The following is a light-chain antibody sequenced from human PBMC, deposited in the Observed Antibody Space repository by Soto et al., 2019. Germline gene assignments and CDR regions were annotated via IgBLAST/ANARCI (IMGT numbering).Light chain of an antibody. V-gene: IGLV2-14*01. Sequence: QSALTQPASVSGSPGQSSTISCTGTSSDVGGYNYVSWYQQHPGKAPKLMIYEVSNRPSGVSIRFSGSKSGNTASLTISGLXAEDEAAYYCSSYTSSTSLDVFGTGTKVTVL. CDR2: EVS. J-gene: IGLJ1*01. CDR1: SSDVGGYNY. CDR3: SSYTSSTSLDV.